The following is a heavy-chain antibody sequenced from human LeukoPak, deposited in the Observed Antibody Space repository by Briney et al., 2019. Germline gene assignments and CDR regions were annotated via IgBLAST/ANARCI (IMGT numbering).Heavy chain of an antibody. Sequence: ASVKVSCKASGYTFTGYYMHWVRQAPGQGLELMGLINPNSGGTNYSHKFQGRGTMTSHTSISTAYMELSRLRSDDTAVYYCARERVIKAFDIWGQGTMVTVSS. J-gene: IGHJ3*02. CDR1: GYTFTGYY. CDR3: ARERVIKAFDI. V-gene: IGHV1-2*02. CDR2: INPNSGGT. D-gene: IGHD3-22*01.